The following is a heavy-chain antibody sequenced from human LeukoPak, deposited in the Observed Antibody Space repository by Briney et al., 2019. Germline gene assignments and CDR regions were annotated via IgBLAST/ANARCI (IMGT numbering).Heavy chain of an antibody. J-gene: IGHJ5*02. CDR1: GYTFTGYY. D-gene: IGHD2-2*01. CDR2: INPNSGGT. Sequence: ASVKVSCKASGYTFTGYYMHWVRQAPGQGLEWMGWINPNSGGTNYAQKFQGRVTMTRDTSISTAYMELSRLRSDDTAVYYCARDLVVVPAAMFWFDPWGQGTLVTVSS. CDR3: ARDLVVVPAAMFWFDP. V-gene: IGHV1-2*02.